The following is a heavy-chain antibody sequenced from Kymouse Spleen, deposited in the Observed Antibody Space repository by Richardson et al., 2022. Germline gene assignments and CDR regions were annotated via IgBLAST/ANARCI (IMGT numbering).Heavy chain of an antibody. V-gene: IGHV3-7*01. CDR3: ARDRDYGGNYFDY. J-gene: IGHJ4*02. D-gene: IGHD4-23*01. Sequence: EVQLVESGGGLVQPGGSLRLSCAASGFTFSSYWMSWVRQAPGKGLEWVANIKQDGSEKYYVDSVKGRFTISRDNAKNSLYLQMNSLRAEDTAVYYCARDRDYGGNYFDYWGQGTLVTVSS. CDR1: GFTFSSYW. CDR2: IKQDGSEK.